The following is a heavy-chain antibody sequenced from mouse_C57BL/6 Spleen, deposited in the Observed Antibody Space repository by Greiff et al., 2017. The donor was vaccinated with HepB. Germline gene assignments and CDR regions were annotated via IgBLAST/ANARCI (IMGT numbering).Heavy chain of an antibody. CDR3: ARSGAYDDWYFDV. CDR2: IYPGDGDT. CDR1: GYAFSSYW. J-gene: IGHJ1*03. D-gene: IGHD2-12*01. Sequence: QVQLQQSGAELVKPGASVKISCKASGYAFSSYWMNWVKQRPGKGLEWIGQIYPGDGDTNYNGKFKGKATLTADKSSSTAYMQLSSLTSEDSAVYFCARSGAYDDWYFDVWGTGTTVTVSS. V-gene: IGHV1-80*01.